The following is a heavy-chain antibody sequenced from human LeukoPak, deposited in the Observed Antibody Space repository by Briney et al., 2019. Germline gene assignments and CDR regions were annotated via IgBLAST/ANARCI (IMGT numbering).Heavy chain of an antibody. V-gene: IGHV3-72*01. CDR2: XXTKAKSYTT. Sequence: GGSLRLSCAASGFTFSDHYMDWVRQAPGKGXXXXXXXXTKAKSYTTEYAASVKGRFTISRDDSKNALYLQMNSLKTEDTAVYYCTRGNFWSGFYGMDVWGQGTTVIVSS. CDR3: TRGNFWSGFYGMDV. J-gene: IGHJ6*02. D-gene: IGHD3-3*01. CDR1: GFTFSDHY.